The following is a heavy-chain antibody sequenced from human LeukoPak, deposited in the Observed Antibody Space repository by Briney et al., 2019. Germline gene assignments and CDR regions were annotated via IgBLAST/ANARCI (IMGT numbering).Heavy chain of an antibody. CDR1: GFTFSSYS. J-gene: IGHJ4*02. D-gene: IGHD5-18*01. CDR3: ANGYSYGTAFDY. Sequence: PGGSLRLSCAASGFTFSSYSMDWVRQAPGKGLEWVSSISSSSSYIYYADSVKGRFTISRDNAKNSLYLQMNSLGAEDTAVYYCANGYSYGTAFDYWGQGTLVTVSS. V-gene: IGHV3-21*01. CDR2: ISSSSSYI.